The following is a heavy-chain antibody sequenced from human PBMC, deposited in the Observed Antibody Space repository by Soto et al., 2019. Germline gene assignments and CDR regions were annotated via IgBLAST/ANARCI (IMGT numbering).Heavy chain of an antibody. V-gene: IGHV3-15*01. Sequence: PGGSLRLSGAGSGFTLSDHYVDWVRQAPGKGLEWVGRIKSKTDGGTTDYAAAVKGRFTISRDDSRNTLYLQMNSLKTEDTAVYSCTTVGGTVPQWIYFAYWGRGTLVTVSS. CDR2: IKSKTDGGTT. J-gene: IGHJ4*02. CDR1: GFTLSDHY. D-gene: IGHD1-26*01. CDR3: TTVGGTVPQWIYFAY.